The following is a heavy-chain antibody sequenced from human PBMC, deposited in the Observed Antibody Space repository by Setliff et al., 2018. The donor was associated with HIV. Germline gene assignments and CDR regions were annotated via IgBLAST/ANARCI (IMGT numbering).Heavy chain of an antibody. CDR2: IYTSGST. V-gene: IGHV4-4*07. J-gene: IGHJ6*02. D-gene: IGHD1-26*01. CDR1: GGSNSRYY. CDR3: ARTYSGSFLPYYYYYYGMDV. Sequence: PSETLSLTCSVSGGSNSRYYWSWIRQPAGKGLEWIGRIYTSGSTNYNPSLKSRVTMSVDTSKKQLSLKLSSVTAADTAVYYCARTYSGSFLPYYYYYYGMDVWGQGTTVTVSS.